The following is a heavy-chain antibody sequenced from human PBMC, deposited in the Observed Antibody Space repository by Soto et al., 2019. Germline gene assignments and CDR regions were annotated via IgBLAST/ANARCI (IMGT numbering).Heavy chain of an antibody. CDR3: ARDKPDGYCSGGSCYHPHYYYYGMDV. V-gene: IGHV1-69*13. D-gene: IGHD2-15*01. CDR1: GGTFSSYA. J-gene: IGHJ6*02. Sequence: ASVKVSCKASGGTFSSYAISWVRQAPGQGLEWMGGIIPIFGTANYAQKFQGRVTITADESTSTAYMELSSLRSEDTAVYYCARDKPDGYCSGGSCYHPHYYYYGMDVWGQGTTVTVSS. CDR2: IIPIFGTA.